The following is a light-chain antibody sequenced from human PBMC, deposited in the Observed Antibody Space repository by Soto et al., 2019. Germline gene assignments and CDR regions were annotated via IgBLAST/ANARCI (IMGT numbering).Light chain of an antibody. J-gene: IGLJ2*01. CDR1: SSDVGSYNL. CDR2: EGS. V-gene: IGLV2-23*01. Sequence: QSVLTQPASVSGSPGQSITISCTGTSSDVGSYNLVSWYQQHPGKAPKLMIYEGSKRPSGVSNRFSGSKSGNTASLTISGLHAEDEADYYCCSYAGSSNCVVFGGETKLTVL. CDR3: CSYAGSSNCVV.